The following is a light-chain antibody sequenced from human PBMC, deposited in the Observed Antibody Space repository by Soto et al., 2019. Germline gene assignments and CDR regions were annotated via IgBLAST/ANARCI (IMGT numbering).Light chain of an antibody. J-gene: IGLJ1*01. CDR2: DVS. CDR1: SSDVGGYNF. CDR3: CPYAGSYTWV. Sequence: QSALTQPRSVSGSPGQSVTISCTGTSSDVGGYNFVSWYQQHPGKAPKLMIYDVSKRPSGVPDRFPGSKSGNTASLTISGLEAEDEADYYCCPYAGSYTWVFGTGTKVTVL. V-gene: IGLV2-11*01.